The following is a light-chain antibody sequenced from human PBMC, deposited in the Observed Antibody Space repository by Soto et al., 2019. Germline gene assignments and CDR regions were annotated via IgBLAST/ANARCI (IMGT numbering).Light chain of an antibody. V-gene: IGLV2-14*01. CDR3: SSFTTSSTL. CDR1: ISDIGSYNY. CDR2: DVS. Sequence: QSALTQPASVSGSPGQSITISCTGTISDIGSYNYVSWYQQYPGKAPKLMVYDVSNRPSGVSNRFSGSKSGNTASLTISGLQDEDEADYYCSSFTTSSTLFGGGTKVTLL. J-gene: IGLJ3*02.